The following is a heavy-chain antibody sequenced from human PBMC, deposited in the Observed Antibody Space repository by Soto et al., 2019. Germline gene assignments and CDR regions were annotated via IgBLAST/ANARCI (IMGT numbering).Heavy chain of an antibody. CDR2: IYYSGST. CDR3: AREGGTHYYYYGMDV. Sequence: QVQLQESGPGLVKPSQTLSLTCTVSGASISSGGYYWSWIRQHPGKGLEWIGYIYYSGSTYYNPSLKSRVTISVDTSKNQFSLKLSSVTAADTAVYYCAREGGTHYYYYGMDVWGQGTTVTVSS. D-gene: IGHD1-1*01. V-gene: IGHV4-31*03. J-gene: IGHJ6*02. CDR1: GASISSGGYY.